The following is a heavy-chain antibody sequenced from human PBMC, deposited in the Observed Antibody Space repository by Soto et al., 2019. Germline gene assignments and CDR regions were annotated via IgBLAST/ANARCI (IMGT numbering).Heavy chain of an antibody. Sequence: ASVKVSCKASGYTFTSYGISWVRQAPGQGLEWMGWISAYNGNTNYAQKLQGRVTMTTDTSTSTAYMELRSLRSDNTAVYYCARDRPINYGFWSTQEIRNWFDPWGQGTLVTVSS. CDR1: GYTFTSYG. V-gene: IGHV1-18*01. J-gene: IGHJ5*02. CDR2: ISAYNGNT. D-gene: IGHD3-3*01. CDR3: ARDRPINYGFWSTQEIRNWFDP.